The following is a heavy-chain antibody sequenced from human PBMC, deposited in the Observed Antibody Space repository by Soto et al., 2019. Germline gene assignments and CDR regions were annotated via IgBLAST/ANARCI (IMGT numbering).Heavy chain of an antibody. D-gene: IGHD7-27*01. CDR3: ARVSNWGGARAFDI. Sequence: GGSLRLSCAASGFTFSSYSMNWVRQAPGKGLEWVSSISSSSSYIYYADSVKGRFTISRDNAKNSLYLQMNSLRAEDTAVYYCARVSNWGGARAFDIWGQGTMVTVSS. V-gene: IGHV3-21*01. J-gene: IGHJ3*02. CDR2: ISSSSSYI. CDR1: GFTFSSYS.